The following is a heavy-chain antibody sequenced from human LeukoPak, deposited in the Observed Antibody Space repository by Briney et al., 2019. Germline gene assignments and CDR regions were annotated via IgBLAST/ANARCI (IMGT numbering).Heavy chain of an antibody. CDR1: GFTVSSNY. J-gene: IGHJ4*01. V-gene: IGHV3-66*02. Sequence: PGGSLRLSCAASGFTVSSNYMSWVRHAPGKGLEWVSVIYSVGSTYYADSVKGRFTISRANSKNTLYRQMNSLRAEDTAVYYCARDGPADKSGSSSLFDYWGHGTPGTVSS. CDR3: ARDGPADKSGSSSLFDY. CDR2: IYSVGST. D-gene: IGHD1-26*01.